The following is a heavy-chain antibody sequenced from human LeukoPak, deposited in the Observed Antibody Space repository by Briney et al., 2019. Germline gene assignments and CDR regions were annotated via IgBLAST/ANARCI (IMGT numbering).Heavy chain of an antibody. D-gene: IGHD3-10*01. Sequence: PGGSLRLSCVASGFTFSGYWMHWVRQAPGKGLVWVSRIYSDGITTTYAGSVKGRFTISRDNAKNTLYLQMNSLRAEDTAVYYCARDFFRSGTHSNDYWGRGTLVTVSS. CDR1: GFTFSGYW. CDR2: IYSDGITT. J-gene: IGHJ4*02. CDR3: ARDFFRSGTHSNDY. V-gene: IGHV3-74*01.